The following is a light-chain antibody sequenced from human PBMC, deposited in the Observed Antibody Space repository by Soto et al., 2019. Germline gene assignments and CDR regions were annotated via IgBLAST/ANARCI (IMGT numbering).Light chain of an antibody. CDR1: QSIDTA. CDR2: RAS. CDR3: QQYARFLT. J-gene: IGKJ2*01. V-gene: IGKV1-5*03. Sequence: DVQMTQSPSTLSASVGDRVTITCRASQSIDTALAWCQQKPGKAPNLLIYRASNLESGVPSRFSGSGSGTEFTLAISSLQPGDFATYYCQQYARFLTFGQGTKVDIK.